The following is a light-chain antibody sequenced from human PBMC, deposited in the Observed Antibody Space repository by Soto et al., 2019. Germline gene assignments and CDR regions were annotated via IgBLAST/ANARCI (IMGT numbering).Light chain of an antibody. Sequence: EIVLTQSPGTLSLSPGQRATLSCRASESISRDYLAWYQQRLGQAPRLLIYGASSGATGIPDRFRGSGSGTDFTLTISRLEPEDFAVYYCQQYGSSPSLTFGGGTKVDIK. CDR1: ESISRDY. CDR3: QQYGSSPSLT. V-gene: IGKV3-20*01. J-gene: IGKJ4*01. CDR2: GAS.